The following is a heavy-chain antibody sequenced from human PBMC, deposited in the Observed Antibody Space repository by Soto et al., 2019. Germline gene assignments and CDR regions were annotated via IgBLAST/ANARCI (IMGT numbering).Heavy chain of an antibody. D-gene: IGHD3-22*01. CDR2: IYYSGST. CDR1: GGSISSGDYY. V-gene: IGHV4-30-4*01. CDR3: ARGLSDKDSSGYYLKNWFDP. Sequence: PSETLSLTCTVSGGSISSGDYYWSWIRQPPGKGLEWIGYIYYSGSTYYNPSLKSRVTISVDTSKNQFSLKLSSVTAADTAVYYCARGLSDKDSSGYYLKNWFDPWGQGTLVTVSS. J-gene: IGHJ5*02.